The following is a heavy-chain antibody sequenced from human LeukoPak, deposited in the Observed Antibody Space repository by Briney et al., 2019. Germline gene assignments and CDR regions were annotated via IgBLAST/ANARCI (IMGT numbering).Heavy chain of an antibody. J-gene: IGHJ4*02. Sequence: AGGSLRLSCSASGFTFSSYAMHWVRQAPGEELEYISGVTSDGGTTYHADSVKGRFTISRDNSKNTLYLQMSSLRVEDTAVYYCAKGCSSTSCAIEFDYWGQGTLVTVSS. D-gene: IGHD2-2*01. CDR1: GFTFSSYA. CDR2: VTSDGGTT. CDR3: AKGCSSTSCAIEFDY. V-gene: IGHV3-64D*06.